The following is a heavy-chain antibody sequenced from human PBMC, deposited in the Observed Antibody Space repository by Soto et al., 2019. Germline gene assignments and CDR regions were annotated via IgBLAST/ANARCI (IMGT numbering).Heavy chain of an antibody. Sequence: SETLSLTCAVYGGSFSGYYWSWIRQPPGKGLEWIGEINHSGSTNYNPSLKSRVTISVDTSKNQSSLKLSSVTAADTAVYYCARGVASVVTSYFDYWGQGVLVTVSS. V-gene: IGHV4-34*01. J-gene: IGHJ4*02. CDR1: GGSFSGYY. CDR2: INHSGST. CDR3: ARGVASVVTSYFDY. D-gene: IGHD2-21*02.